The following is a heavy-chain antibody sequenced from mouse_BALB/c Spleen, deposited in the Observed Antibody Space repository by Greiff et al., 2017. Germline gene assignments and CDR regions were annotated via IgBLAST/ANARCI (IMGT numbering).Heavy chain of an antibody. Sequence: VQLQQSGAELVRPGVSVKISCKGSGYTFTDYAMHWVKQSHAKSLEWIGVISTYYGDASYNQKFKGKATMTVDKSSSTAYMELARLTSEDSAIYYCARGTGTDAMDYWGQGTSVTVSS. CDR1: GYTFTDYA. CDR2: ISTYYGDA. V-gene: IGHV1S137*01. CDR3: ARGTGTDAMDY. D-gene: IGHD4-1*01. J-gene: IGHJ4*01.